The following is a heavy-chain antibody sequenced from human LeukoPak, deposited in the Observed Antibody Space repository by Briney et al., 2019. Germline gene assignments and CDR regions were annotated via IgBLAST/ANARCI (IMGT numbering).Heavy chain of an antibody. Sequence: SQTLSLTCAISGDIVSSNIAAWNWISQPPSRGLKWLGRTYYRSKWSTYYAVSVKSRISINRDTSKNQISLQLNSVTPEDTAVYYCARSTGPIDYWGQGTLVTVSS. D-gene: IGHD1-1*01. CDR3: ARSTGPIDY. J-gene: IGHJ4*02. V-gene: IGHV6-1*01. CDR1: GDIVSSNIAA. CDR2: TYYRSKWST.